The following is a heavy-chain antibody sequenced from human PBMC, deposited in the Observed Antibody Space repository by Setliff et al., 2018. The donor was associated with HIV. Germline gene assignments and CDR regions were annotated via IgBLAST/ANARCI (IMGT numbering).Heavy chain of an antibody. J-gene: IGHJ4*02. CDR1: GGSVGSGSYY. D-gene: IGHD2-21*02. CDR3: AAGYCGGDCYSRQSYFDY. CDR2: IYYSGIT. Sequence: SETLSLTCTVSGGSVGSGSYYWSWIRQSPGKGLEWIGYIYYSGITTYNPSLNSRVTISIDTSKNQFSLRLHSVTAADTAVYYCAAGYCGGDCYSRQSYFDYWGQGTLVTVS. V-gene: IGHV4-61*01.